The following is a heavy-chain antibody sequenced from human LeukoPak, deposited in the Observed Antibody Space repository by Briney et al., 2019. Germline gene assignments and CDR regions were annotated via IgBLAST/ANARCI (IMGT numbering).Heavy chain of an antibody. J-gene: IGHJ4*02. D-gene: IGHD5-18*01. CDR1: GGSIRSYY. CDR3: ARRAGEYTYGEFDY. Sequence: SETLSLTCTVSGGSIRSYYWSWIRQPPGKGLEWIGYIYYSGSTNYNPSLKSRVTISVDTSKSQFSLKLSSVTAADTAVYYCARRAGEYTYGEFDYWGQGTLVTVSS. CDR2: IYYSGST. V-gene: IGHV4-59*08.